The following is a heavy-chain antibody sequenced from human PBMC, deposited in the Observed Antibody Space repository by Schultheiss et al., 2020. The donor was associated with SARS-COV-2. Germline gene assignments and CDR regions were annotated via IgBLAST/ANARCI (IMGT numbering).Heavy chain of an antibody. D-gene: IGHD3-10*01. Sequence: SETLSLTCTVSGGSISSYYWSWIRQPPGKGLEWIGEINHSGSTNYNPSLKSRVTISVDTSKNQFSLKLSSVTAADTAVYYCARYGRLNLYYGMDVWGQGTTVTVSS. CDR2: INHSGST. CDR3: ARYGRLNLYYGMDV. V-gene: IGHV4-59*08. CDR1: GGSISSYY. J-gene: IGHJ6*02.